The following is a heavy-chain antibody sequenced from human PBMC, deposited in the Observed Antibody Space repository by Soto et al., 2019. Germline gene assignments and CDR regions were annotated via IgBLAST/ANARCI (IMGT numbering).Heavy chain of an antibody. CDR1: GFTFSNYE. D-gene: IGHD6-13*01. Sequence: EAQLVESGGGLVQPGGSLGLSCAASGFTFSNYEMHWVRQAPGKGLEYVSGISNNGAHTDYAKSVKGRFTISRDNSENTLYLQRGSLRAEDMALYYCARRGYGSRWPNVYMDVWGKGTTVTVSS. V-gene: IGHV3-64*01. CDR3: ARRGYGSRWPNVYMDV. CDR2: ISNNGAHT. J-gene: IGHJ6*03.